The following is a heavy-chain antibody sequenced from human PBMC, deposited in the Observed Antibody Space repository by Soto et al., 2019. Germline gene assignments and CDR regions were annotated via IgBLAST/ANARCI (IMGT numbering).Heavy chain of an antibody. CDR1: GYTFTSHD. CDR3: ARGTYYYDSSLSAFDI. D-gene: IGHD3-22*01. J-gene: IGHJ3*02. V-gene: IGHV1-8*01. Sequence: GASGMVCCKASGYTFTSHDINWVRQATGQGLEWMGWMNPNSGNTGYAQKFQGRVTMTRNTSISTAYMELSSLRSEDTAVYYCARGTYYYDSSLSAFDIWGRGTMVTVSS. CDR2: MNPNSGNT.